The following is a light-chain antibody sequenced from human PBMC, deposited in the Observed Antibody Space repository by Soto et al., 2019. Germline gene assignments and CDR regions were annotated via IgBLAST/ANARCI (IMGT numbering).Light chain of an antibody. Sequence: EIVRTQSPATLSVSPGERATLSCRASQSVSSNLVWYQQKPGQDPRLLIYGASTRATGIPARFSGSGSGTEFTLTISSLQSEDFAVYYCQQYNNWPRTFGQGTKVDIK. CDR3: QQYNNWPRT. CDR2: GAS. V-gene: IGKV3-15*01. CDR1: QSVSSN. J-gene: IGKJ1*01.